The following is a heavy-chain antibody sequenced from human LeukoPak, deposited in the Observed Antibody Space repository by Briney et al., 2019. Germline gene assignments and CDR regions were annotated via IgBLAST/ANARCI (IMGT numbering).Heavy chain of an antibody. J-gene: IGHJ6*02. CDR1: GGSISSSSYY. Sequence: SETLSLTCTVSGGSISSSSYYWGWIRQPPGKGLEWIGSIYYSGSTYYNPSLKSRVTISVDTTTNPSSLKLSSVTAAATAVSYCARQNHSSSWLRYSYYYGMDVWGQGTTVTVSS. CDR2: IYYSGST. V-gene: IGHV4-39*01. D-gene: IGHD6-13*01. CDR3: ARQNHSSSWLRYSYYYGMDV.